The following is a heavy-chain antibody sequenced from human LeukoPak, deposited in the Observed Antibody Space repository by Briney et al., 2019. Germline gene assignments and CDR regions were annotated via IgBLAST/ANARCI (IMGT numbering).Heavy chain of an antibody. CDR3: SGGEVRGVGTDY. CDR2: IDRGGGSG. Sequence: GGSLRLSCTVSGFTLSSYEMSWVRQAPGKGLEWVSCIDRGGGSGHYADSVKGRFTISRDNSNNTLFLQLNSLRGEDTAVYYWSGGEVRGVGTDYWGQGTLVTVSS. V-gene: IGHV3-23*01. CDR1: GFTLSSYE. J-gene: IGHJ4*02. D-gene: IGHD3-10*01.